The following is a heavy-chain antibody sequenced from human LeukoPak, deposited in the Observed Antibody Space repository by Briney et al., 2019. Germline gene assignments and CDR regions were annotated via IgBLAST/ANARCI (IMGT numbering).Heavy chain of an antibody. CDR2: ISAYNGNT. V-gene: IGHV1-18*01. J-gene: IGHJ4*02. D-gene: IGHD4-4*01. Sequence: ASVKVSCKASGYTFTSYGISWVRQAPGQGLEWMGWISAYNGNTNYAQKLQGRVTMTTDTSTSTAYMELRSLRSDDTAVYYCARLMTTVTTGPYGCFDYWGQGTLVTVSS. CDR1: GYTFTSYG. CDR3: ARLMTTVTTGPYGCFDY.